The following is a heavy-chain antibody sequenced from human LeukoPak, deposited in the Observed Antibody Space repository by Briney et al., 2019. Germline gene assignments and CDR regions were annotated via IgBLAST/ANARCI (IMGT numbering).Heavy chain of an antibody. CDR1: GGSISSGSYY. J-gene: IGHJ5*02. Sequence: SETLSLTCTVSGGSISSGSYYWSWIRQPAGKGLEWIGRIYTSGSTNYNPSLKSRVTISLDTSKNQFSLKLSSVTAADTAVYYCARIPPYYYDSRSYKANWFDPWGQGTLVTVSS. D-gene: IGHD3-22*01. CDR2: IYTSGST. V-gene: IGHV4-61*02. CDR3: ARIPPYYYDSRSYKANWFDP.